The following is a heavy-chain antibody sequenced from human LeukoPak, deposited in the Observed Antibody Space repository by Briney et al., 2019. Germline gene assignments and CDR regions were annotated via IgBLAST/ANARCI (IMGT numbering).Heavy chain of an antibody. CDR3: ARASYYYDSSGYPGYYFDY. J-gene: IGHJ4*02. D-gene: IGHD3-22*01. CDR2: INPNSGGT. CDR1: GYTFTDYY. V-gene: IGHV1-2*02. Sequence: ASVKVSCKASGYTFTDYYMHWVRQAPGQGLEWMGWINPNSGGTNYAQKFQGRVTMTRDTSISTAYMELSRLRSDDTAVYYCARASYYYDSSGYPGYYFDYWGQGTLGTVSS.